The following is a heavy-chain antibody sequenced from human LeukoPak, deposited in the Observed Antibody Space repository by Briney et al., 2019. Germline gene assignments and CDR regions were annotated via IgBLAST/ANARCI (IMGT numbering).Heavy chain of an antibody. V-gene: IGHV3-66*04. CDR1: GFNVGSTY. D-gene: IGHD2-21*01. J-gene: IGHJ4*02. Sequence: GGSLRLSCAASGFNVGSTYMGWVRQAPGKGLEWVSVIYPGGTTYYPDSVKGRFTISRDSSKNTLFLQMNSLRVEDTAIYYCARLLVAYFDSWGQRTLVSVSS. CDR3: ARLLVAYFDS. CDR2: IYPGGTT.